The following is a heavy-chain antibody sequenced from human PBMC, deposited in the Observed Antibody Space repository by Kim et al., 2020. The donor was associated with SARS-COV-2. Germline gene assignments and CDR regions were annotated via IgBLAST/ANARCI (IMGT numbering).Heavy chain of an antibody. Sequence: NSGNTGYAQKFQGRLTRTRNTATSTAYMELSSLRSDDAAVYYCASGYAMDVWGQGTTVTVSS. CDR2: NSGNT. CDR3: ASGYAMDV. J-gene: IGHJ6*02. V-gene: IGHV1-8*01.